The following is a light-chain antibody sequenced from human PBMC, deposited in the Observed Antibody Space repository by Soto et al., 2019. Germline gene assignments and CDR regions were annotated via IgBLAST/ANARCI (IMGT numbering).Light chain of an antibody. CDR1: SSDVGGYNY. V-gene: IGLV2-8*01. Sequence: QSVLTQPPSASGSPGQSVTISCTGTSSDVGGYNYVSWYQQHPGKAPKLMIYEVSKRPSGVPDRFSGSKSGNTASLTVSGLQAEDEADYYCSSSTPTRGLVFGSGTKVNVL. CDR2: EVS. J-gene: IGLJ1*01. CDR3: SSSTPTRGLV.